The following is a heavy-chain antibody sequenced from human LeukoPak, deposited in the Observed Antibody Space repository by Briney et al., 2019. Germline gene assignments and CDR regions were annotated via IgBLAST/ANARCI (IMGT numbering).Heavy chain of an antibody. Sequence: GGSLRFSCEASGFTFSSSGMHWVRQAPGKGLEWVAFVRYDGSNKYYADSVKGRFNISRDNSENTLYLHVNSLRPEDTAVYYCARGGSCSGGNCKYTRKEIGYWGQGTLVTVSS. V-gene: IGHV3-30*02. J-gene: IGHJ4*02. D-gene: IGHD2-15*01. CDR2: VRYDGSNK. CDR3: ARGGSCSGGNCKYTRKEIGY. CDR1: GFTFSSSG.